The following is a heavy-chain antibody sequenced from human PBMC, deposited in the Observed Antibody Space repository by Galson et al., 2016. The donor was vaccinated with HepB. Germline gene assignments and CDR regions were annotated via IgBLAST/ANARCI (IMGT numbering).Heavy chain of an antibody. CDR3: HYGDYGDAFNRYYYHGMAV. CDR2: IKSDGSIT. D-gene: IGHD4-17*01. CDR1: GFTFSAYW. V-gene: IGHV3-74*01. J-gene: IGHJ6*02. Sequence: SLRLSCAASGFTFSAYWMHWVRQAPGKGLVWVSRIKSDGSITGYADSVKGRFTISRDNAKNTLYLQMDSLRAEDTAVYYCHYGDYGDAFNRYYYHGMAVWGQGTTVTVFS.